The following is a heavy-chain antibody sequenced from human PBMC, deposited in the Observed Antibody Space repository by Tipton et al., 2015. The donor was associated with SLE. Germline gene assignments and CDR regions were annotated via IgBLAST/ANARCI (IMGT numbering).Heavy chain of an antibody. CDR2: IKQDGSEK. CDR1: GFSLNDYW. CDR3: TRDWGARPHNY. Sequence: SLRLSCAASGFSLNDYWMSWVRQVPGKRLEWVANIKQDGSEKYYVDSVKGRFTISRDNAKNSLFLQMSSLRAEDTAVYYCTRDWGARPHNYWGQGTLVSVSS. J-gene: IGHJ4*02. D-gene: IGHD1-26*01. V-gene: IGHV3-7*01.